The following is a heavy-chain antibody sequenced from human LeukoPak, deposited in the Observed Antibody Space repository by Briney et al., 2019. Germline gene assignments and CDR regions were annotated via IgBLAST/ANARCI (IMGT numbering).Heavy chain of an antibody. V-gene: IGHV3-30*02. CDR1: GFSFSDFD. J-gene: IGHJ4*02. CDR3: AREEGMTYSSSSFDY. Sequence: GGSLRLSCATSGFSFSDFDMQWVRQAPGQGLEWVAFIRSDGSNTYYGDSVKGRFTISRDNSKKILHLQMNSLRAEDTAVYYCAREEGMTYSSSSFDYWGQGTLVTVSS. D-gene: IGHD6-6*01. CDR2: IRSDGSNT.